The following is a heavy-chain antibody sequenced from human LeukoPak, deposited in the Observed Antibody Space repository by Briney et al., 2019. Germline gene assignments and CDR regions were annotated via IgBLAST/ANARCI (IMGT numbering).Heavy chain of an antibody. Sequence: ASVKVSCKASGYTFTSYAMHWVRQAPGQGLEWMGVINPSGGSTSYAQKFQGRVTMTRDMSTSTVYMELSSLRSEDTAVYYCARARYDSSGYYTDQDFDYWGQGTLVTVSS. CDR2: INPSGGST. V-gene: IGHV1-46*01. J-gene: IGHJ4*02. D-gene: IGHD3-22*01. CDR1: GYTFTSYA. CDR3: ARARYDSSGYYTDQDFDY.